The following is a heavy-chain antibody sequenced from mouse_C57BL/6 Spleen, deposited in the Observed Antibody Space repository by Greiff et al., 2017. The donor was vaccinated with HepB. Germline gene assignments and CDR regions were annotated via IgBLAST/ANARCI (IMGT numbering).Heavy chain of an antibody. J-gene: IGHJ3*01. Sequence: QVQLQQPGAELVRPGSSVKLSCKASGYTFTSYWMHWVKQRPIQGLEWIGNIDPSDSETHYNQKFKDKATLTVDKSSSTAYMQLSSLTSEDSAVYDCARGDYYGSSYVCWGQGTPVTVSA. V-gene: IGHV1-52*01. CDR2: IDPSDSET. D-gene: IGHD1-1*01. CDR1: GYTFTSYW. CDR3: ARGDYYGSSYVC.